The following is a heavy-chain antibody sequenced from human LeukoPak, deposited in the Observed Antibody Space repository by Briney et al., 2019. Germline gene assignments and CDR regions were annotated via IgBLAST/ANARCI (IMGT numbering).Heavy chain of an antibody. CDR3: AASGNSWWEGFFHD. CDR2: IHYSGTT. V-gene: IGHV4-59*03. D-gene: IGHD2-8*02. Sequence: PSETLSLTCTGSRASMSSFFWSWIRQPPGKGLEWIGHIHYSGTTKYNPSLTSRITLSMDTSKSQVSLRLTSVTAADTAMYYCAASGNSWWEGFFHDWGQGTLVSVSS. CDR1: RASMSSFF. J-gene: IGHJ1*01.